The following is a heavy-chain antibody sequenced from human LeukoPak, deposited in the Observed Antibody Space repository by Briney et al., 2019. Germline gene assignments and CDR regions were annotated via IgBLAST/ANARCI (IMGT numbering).Heavy chain of an antibody. J-gene: IGHJ6*04. CDR1: GFTFSSYW. V-gene: IGHV3-7*01. CDR2: IKQDGSEK. D-gene: IGHD3-10*02. Sequence: GGSLRLSCAASGFTFSSYWMSWVRQAPGKGLEWAANIKQDGSEKYYVDSVKGRFTTSRDNAKNSLYLQMNSLRAEDTAVYYCAELGITMIGGVWGKGTTVTISS. CDR3: AELGITMIGGV.